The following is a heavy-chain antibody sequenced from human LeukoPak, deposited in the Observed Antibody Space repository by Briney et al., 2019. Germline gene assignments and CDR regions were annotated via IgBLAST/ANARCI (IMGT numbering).Heavy chain of an antibody. V-gene: IGHV3-7*03. Sequence: GGSLRLSCAASGFTFSSYWMSWVRQAPGKGLEWVANIKQDGSEKYYVDSVKGRFTISRDNSKNTLYLQMNSLRAEDTAVYYCARVMVRGVMSYWGQGTLVTVSS. J-gene: IGHJ4*02. CDR2: IKQDGSEK. CDR3: ARVMVRGVMSY. CDR1: GFTFSSYW. D-gene: IGHD3-10*01.